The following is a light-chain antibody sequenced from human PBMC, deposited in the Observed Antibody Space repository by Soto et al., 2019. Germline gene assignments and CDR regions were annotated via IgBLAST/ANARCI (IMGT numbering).Light chain of an antibody. V-gene: IGKV3-15*01. CDR3: QQYNGSHTWT. CDR1: PSVNGK. J-gene: IGKJ1*01. Sequence: EVLVTQSPATLSVSPGERATLSCRASPSVNGKLAWYQQKPGQTPRLLIYDVSTRANGVPARFSGRGSGTEFTLTISSLKSEDFAHYYCQQYNGSHTWTFGHGTKVDIK. CDR2: DVS.